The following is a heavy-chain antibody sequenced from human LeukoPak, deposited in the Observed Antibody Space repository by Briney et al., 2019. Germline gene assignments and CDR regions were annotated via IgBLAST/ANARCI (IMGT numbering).Heavy chain of an antibody. CDR1: GGSFSGYY. V-gene: IGHV4-34*01. Sequence: SETLSLTCAVYGGSFSGYYWSWIRQPPGKGLEWIGEINHSGSTNYNPSLKSRVTISVDTSKNQFSLKLSSVTAADTAVYYCARVYRIAASTRWFDPWGQGTLVTVSS. J-gene: IGHJ5*02. CDR2: INHSGST. D-gene: IGHD6-6*01. CDR3: ARVYRIAASTRWFDP.